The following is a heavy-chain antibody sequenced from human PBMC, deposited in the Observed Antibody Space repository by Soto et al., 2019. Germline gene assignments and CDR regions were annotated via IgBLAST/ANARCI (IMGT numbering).Heavy chain of an antibody. Sequence: EVQLLESGGGLVQPGGSLRLSCAASGFTFSSYAMSWVRQAPGKGLEWVSAICGSGGTTYYADSVKGRFTFSRDNSKNTLYRQMTSLRAEDTAVYYCAKTANGWFSAFDSWGQGTMVTVSS. CDR1: GFTFSSYA. CDR2: ICGSGGTT. V-gene: IGHV3-23*01. J-gene: IGHJ3*02. CDR3: AKTANGWFSAFDS. D-gene: IGHD6-19*01.